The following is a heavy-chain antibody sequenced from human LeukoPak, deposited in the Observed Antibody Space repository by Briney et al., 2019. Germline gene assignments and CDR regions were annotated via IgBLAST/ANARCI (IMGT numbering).Heavy chain of an antibody. Sequence: SETLSLTCAVSDDSFSSHYWTWIRQPPGKGLEWIGYISYIGSTNYNPSLKSRVTISIDTSKIQFSLKLTSVTAADTAVYYRARDLVTVTKGFDIWGQGTVVSVSS. CDR3: ARDLVTVTKGFDI. V-gene: IGHV4-59*11. D-gene: IGHD4-17*01. J-gene: IGHJ3*02. CDR2: ISYIGST. CDR1: DDSFSSHY.